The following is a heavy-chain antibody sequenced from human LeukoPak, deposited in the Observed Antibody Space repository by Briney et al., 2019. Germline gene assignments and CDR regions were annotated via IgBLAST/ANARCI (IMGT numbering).Heavy chain of an antibody. V-gene: IGHV3-66*01. CDR1: GFTVSSDY. CDR3: ARGGYCSSTSCYVHPAFDY. CDR2: IYGGGVT. J-gene: IGHJ4*02. D-gene: IGHD2-2*01. Sequence: GGSLRLSCTASGFTVSSDYMSWVRQAPGKGLEWVSVIYGGGVTSYSDSVKGRFTIFRDNSKTTLYLQMKRLRAEDTAVYYYARGGYCSSTSCYVHPAFDYWGQGTLVT.